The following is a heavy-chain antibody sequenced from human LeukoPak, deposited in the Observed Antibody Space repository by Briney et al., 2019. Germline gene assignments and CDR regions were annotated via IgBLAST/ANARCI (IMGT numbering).Heavy chain of an antibody. CDR3: ARASMVRGVMSPYYYYYMDV. CDR2: ISAYYGNT. Sequence: ASVKVSCKASGYTFTSYGISWVRQAPGQGLEWMGWISAYYGNTNYAQKLQGRVTMTTDTSTSTAYMELRSLRSDDTAVYYCARASMVRGVMSPYYYYYMDVWGKGNTVTVSS. D-gene: IGHD3-10*01. V-gene: IGHV1-18*01. CDR1: GYTFTSYG. J-gene: IGHJ6*03.